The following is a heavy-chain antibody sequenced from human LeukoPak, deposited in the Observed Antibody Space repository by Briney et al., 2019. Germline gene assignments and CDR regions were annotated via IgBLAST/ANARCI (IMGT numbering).Heavy chain of an antibody. V-gene: IGHV4-39*07. CDR1: GGSISSSSYY. CDR2: IYYSGST. D-gene: IGHD4-23*01. CDR3: AGVVTRAFDI. Sequence: SETLSLTCTVSGGSISSSSYYWGWIRQPPGKGLEWIGSIYYSGSTYYNPSLKSRVTISVDTSKNQFSLKLSSVTAADTAVYYCAGVVTRAFDIWGQGTMVTVSS. J-gene: IGHJ3*02.